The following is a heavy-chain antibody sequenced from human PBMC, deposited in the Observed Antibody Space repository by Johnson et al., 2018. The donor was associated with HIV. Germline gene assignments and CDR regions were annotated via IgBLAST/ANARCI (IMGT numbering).Heavy chain of an antibody. Sequence: VQLVESGGGLVQPGRSLRLSCVVSGFNFADYAMHWVRQAPGKGLEWVSAISYSGSSTYYADSVKGRFTISRDNSRSTVYLHMINLRADDTALYYCAREISRYYYDYAAFDLWGQGTTVTVSS. D-gene: IGHD3-22*01. V-gene: IGHV3-23*04. CDR2: ISYSGSST. CDR1: GFNFADYA. CDR3: AREISRYYYDYAAFDL. J-gene: IGHJ3*01.